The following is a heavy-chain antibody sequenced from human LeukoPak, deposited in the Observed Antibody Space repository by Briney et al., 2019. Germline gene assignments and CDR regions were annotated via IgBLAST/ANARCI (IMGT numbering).Heavy chain of an antibody. V-gene: IGHV3-64D*06. J-gene: IGHJ4*02. Sequence: GGSLRLSCSVTGFTFSTYVMHWVRQAPGKGLEYVSAISSNGDNTYYADSVKGRFTISRDNSKNTLYLQMSSLRADDTAVYYCVRGTGYWGQGTLVTVSS. CDR3: VRGTGY. CDR1: GFTFSTYV. CDR2: ISSNGDNT.